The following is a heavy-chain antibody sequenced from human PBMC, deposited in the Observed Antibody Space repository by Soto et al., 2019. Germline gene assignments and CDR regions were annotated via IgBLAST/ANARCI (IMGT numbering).Heavy chain of an antibody. Sequence: PGGPLILSYAVSEFTFSNYAIDWVRQNPVKWLEWVSAISGSGGGTYYADSVKGRFTISRDNSKNTLYLQMNSLRAEDTAVYYCAKDRPVAGIGGYYGMDVWGQGTTVPVSS. D-gene: IGHD6-19*01. CDR2: ISGSGGGT. J-gene: IGHJ6*02. CDR3: AKDRPVAGIGGYYGMDV. CDR1: EFTFSNYA. V-gene: IGHV3-23*01.